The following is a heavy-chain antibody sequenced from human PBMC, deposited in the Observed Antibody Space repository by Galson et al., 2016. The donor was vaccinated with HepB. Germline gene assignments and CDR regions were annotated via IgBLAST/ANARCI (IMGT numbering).Heavy chain of an antibody. D-gene: IGHD1-1*01. CDR3: AKSRKTDWNDLDY. CDR2: ITGSGDHR. V-gene: IGHV3-23*01. Sequence: SLRLSCAASGFTFSSYVMTWVRQAPGKGLEWVSVITGSGDHRFYADSVKGRFTISRDNYQNILYLQMNSLRAEDTAVYYCAKSRKTDWNDLDYWGQGTLVTVSS. CDR1: GFTFSSYV. J-gene: IGHJ4*02.